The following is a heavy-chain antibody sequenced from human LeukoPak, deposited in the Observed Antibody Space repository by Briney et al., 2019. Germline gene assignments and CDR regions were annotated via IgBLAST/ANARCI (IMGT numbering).Heavy chain of an antibody. CDR1: GFTFSNYG. V-gene: IGHV3-48*01. D-gene: IGHD6-6*01. CDR2: ISSSSSSI. J-gene: IGHJ4*02. Sequence: GGSLRLSCAASGFTFSNYGMEWVRQAPGKGLEWLSYISSSSSSIYYADSVKGRFTISRDNAKNSLFLQMNSLRGEDTAVYYCARGGAARPDYWGQGTLVTVSS. CDR3: ARGGAARPDY.